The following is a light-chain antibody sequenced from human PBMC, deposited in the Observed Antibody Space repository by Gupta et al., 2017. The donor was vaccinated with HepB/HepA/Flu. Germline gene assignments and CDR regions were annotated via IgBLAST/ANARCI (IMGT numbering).Light chain of an antibody. J-gene: IGKJ3*01. V-gene: IGKV1-33*01. CDR2: LAS. CDR1: QDINDS. CDR3: QQVDRLFT. Sequence: DIQMSQSPSSLSASVGDRVTITCQANQDINDSLNWYQKRPGKAPKLLISLASNLETGVPGRFSGNGSGTNFTLTSTSRQPEDFATYYWQQVDRLFTFGQGTKVDFK.